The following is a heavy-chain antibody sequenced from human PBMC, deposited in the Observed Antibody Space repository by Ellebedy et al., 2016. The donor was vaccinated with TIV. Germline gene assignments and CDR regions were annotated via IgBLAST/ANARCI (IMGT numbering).Heavy chain of an antibody. V-gene: IGHV4-34*01. D-gene: IGHD1-7*01. CDR1: GGSFGGSF. Sequence: MPSETLSLTCVVYGGSFGGSFWTWIRQSPERGLEWIGEIKSGGPTNYNPSLKSRVSISIDTSKNQFSLKLTSVTAADTAVYYCARSQNYFDPWGQGTLVTVSS. CDR2: IKSGGPT. CDR3: ARSQNYFDP. J-gene: IGHJ5*02.